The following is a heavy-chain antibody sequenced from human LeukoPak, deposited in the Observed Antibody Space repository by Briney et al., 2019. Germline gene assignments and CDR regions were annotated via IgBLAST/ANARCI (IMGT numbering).Heavy chain of an antibody. D-gene: IGHD1-26*01. CDR1: GFTFDDYG. CDR3: ARGLFSGSPGFSYYFDY. Sequence: GGSLRLSCASSGFTFDDYGMSWVRQAPGKGLEWVSGINWNGGSTGYADSVKGRFTISRNNAKNSLYLQMNSLRVEDTALYYCARGLFSGSPGFSYYFDYWGQGTLVTVSS. CDR2: INWNGGST. J-gene: IGHJ4*02. V-gene: IGHV3-20*04.